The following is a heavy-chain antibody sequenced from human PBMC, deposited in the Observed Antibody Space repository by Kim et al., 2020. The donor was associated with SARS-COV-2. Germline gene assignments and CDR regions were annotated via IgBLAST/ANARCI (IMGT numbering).Heavy chain of an antibody. V-gene: IGHV3-23*01. D-gene: IGHD3-3*01. CDR2: ISGSGGST. CDR1: GFTFSSYA. CDR3: ASGVAANYYYYYGMDV. J-gene: IGHJ6*02. Sequence: GGSLRLSCAASGFTFSSYAMSWVRQAPGKGLEWVSAISGSGGSTYYADSVKGRFTISRDNSKNTLYLQMNSLRAEDTAVYYCASGVAANYYYYYGMDVWGQGTTVTVSS.